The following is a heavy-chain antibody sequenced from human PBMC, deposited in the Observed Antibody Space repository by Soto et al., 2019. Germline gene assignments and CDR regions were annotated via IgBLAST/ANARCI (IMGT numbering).Heavy chain of an antibody. CDR2: IYYSGST. V-gene: IGHV4-39*01. Sequence: SETLSLTCTVSGGSISSSSYCWGWIRQPPGKGLEWIGSIYYSGSTYYNPSLKSRVTISVDTSKNQFSLKPSSVTAADTAVYYCARLQLVHKSSTLDYYYGMDVWGQGTTVTVSS. CDR3: ARLQLVHKSSTLDYYYGMDV. D-gene: IGHD6-13*01. CDR1: GGSISSSSYC. J-gene: IGHJ6*02.